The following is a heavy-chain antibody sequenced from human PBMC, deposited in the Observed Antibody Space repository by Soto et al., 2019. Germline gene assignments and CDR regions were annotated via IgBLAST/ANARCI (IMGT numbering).Heavy chain of an antibody. J-gene: IGHJ6*02. CDR2: IIPIFGTA. CDR3: ARAGIRLLGNYYGMDV. Sequence: SVKVSCKASGGTFSSYAISWVRQAPGQGLEWMGGIIPIFGTANYAQKFQGRVTITADESTSTAYMELSSLRSEDTAVYYCARAGIRLLGNYYGMDVWGQGTTVTVSS. CDR1: GGTFSSYA. V-gene: IGHV1-69*13. D-gene: IGHD3-16*01.